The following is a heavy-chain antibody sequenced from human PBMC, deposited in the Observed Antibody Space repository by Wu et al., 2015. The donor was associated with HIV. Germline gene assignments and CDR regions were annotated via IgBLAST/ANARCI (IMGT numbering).Heavy chain of an antibody. Sequence: QVRLVQSGAEVKEPGSSVRVSCKASGGTFSSDAVSWVRQAPGQGLEWMGKIIPVFGTTKYAQNFQGRVTISADESTRTVFMELSSLRSDDTAVYYCARPYSGYAYDVLDIWGQGTVVFVSS. D-gene: IGHD5-12*01. J-gene: IGHJ3*02. CDR2: IIPVFGTT. V-gene: IGHV1-69*13. CDR1: GGTFSSDA. CDR3: ARPYSGYAYDVLDI.